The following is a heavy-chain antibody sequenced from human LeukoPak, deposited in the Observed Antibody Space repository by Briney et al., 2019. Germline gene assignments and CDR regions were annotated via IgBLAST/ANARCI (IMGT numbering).Heavy chain of an antibody. CDR2: ISGSGGST. J-gene: IGHJ4*02. CDR3: AKDELYSSSWYEPSNFDY. V-gene: IGHV3-23*01. CDR1: GFTFSSYA. Sequence: PGGSLRLSCAASGFTFSSYAMSWVRQAPGKGLEWVSAISGSGGSTYYADSAKGRFTISRDNSKNTLYLQMNSLRAEDTAVYYCAKDELYSSSWYEPSNFDYWGQGTLVTVSS. D-gene: IGHD6-13*01.